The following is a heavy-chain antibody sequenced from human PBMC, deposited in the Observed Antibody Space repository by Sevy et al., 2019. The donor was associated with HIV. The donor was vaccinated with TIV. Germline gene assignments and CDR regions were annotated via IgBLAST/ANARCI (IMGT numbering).Heavy chain of an antibody. V-gene: IGHV3-30*18. CDR2: ISYDGSNK. CDR1: GLTFSSYG. D-gene: IGHD3-22*01. Sequence: GGSLRLSCAASGLTFSSYGMHWVRQAPGKGLEWVAVISYDGSNKYYADSVKGRFTISRDNSKNTLYLQMNSLRAEDTAVYYCAKVPPYYYDSGDFDYWGQGTLVTVSS. CDR3: AKVPPYYYDSGDFDY. J-gene: IGHJ4*02.